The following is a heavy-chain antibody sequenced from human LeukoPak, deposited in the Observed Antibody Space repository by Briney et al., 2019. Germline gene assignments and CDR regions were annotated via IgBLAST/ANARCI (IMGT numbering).Heavy chain of an antibody. CDR1: GGSISSYY. CDR2: IYYSGST. D-gene: IGHD1-1*01. CDR3: AGSPAAVYNWNDGGYAFDI. V-gene: IGHV4-59*01. Sequence: SETLSLTCTVSGGSISSYYWSWIRQPPGKGLEWIGYIYYSGSTNYNPSLKSRVTISVDTSKNQFSLKLSSATASDTAVYYCAGSPAAVYNWNDGGYAFDIWGQGTMVTVSS. J-gene: IGHJ3*02.